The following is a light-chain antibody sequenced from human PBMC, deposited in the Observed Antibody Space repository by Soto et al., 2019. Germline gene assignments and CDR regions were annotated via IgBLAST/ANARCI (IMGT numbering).Light chain of an antibody. CDR1: QSISSNY. V-gene: IGKV3-11*01. J-gene: IGKJ1*01. CDR3: QQRSDWPRT. Sequence: EIVLTQSPGTLSLSPGERATLSCRASQSISSNYLAWYQQKPGQAPRLLIYDASNRATGIPARFSGSGSGTDFTLTSSSLEPEDFAVYYCQQRSDWPRTFGQGTKVDIK. CDR2: DAS.